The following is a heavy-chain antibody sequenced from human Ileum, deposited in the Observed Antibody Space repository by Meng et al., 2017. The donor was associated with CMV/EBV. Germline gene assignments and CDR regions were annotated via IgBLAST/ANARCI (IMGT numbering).Heavy chain of an antibody. V-gene: IGHV4-34*01. CDR3: VTADHHAIKY. Sequence: QGQRQQGGAGLLKPSETLSLTCSLGGSFSPYTWSWIRQAPGKGLEWIGEINQYGSTNFNPSVKSRVTISRDTSKNQFSLRLNSVTAADAAVYYCVTADHHAIKYWGQGTLVTVFS. D-gene: IGHD5-12*01. J-gene: IGHJ4*02. CDR1: GSFSPYT. CDR2: INQYGST.